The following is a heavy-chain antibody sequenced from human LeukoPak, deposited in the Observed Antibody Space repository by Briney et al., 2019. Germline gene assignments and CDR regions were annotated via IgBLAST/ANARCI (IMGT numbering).Heavy chain of an antibody. Sequence: PGGALRLSCAASGFTFSSYSMNWVRQAPAKGLEWVSSISSSSSYIYYADSVKGRFTISRDNAKSSLYLQINSLRAEDTAVYYCARGPQPGRSFDIWGQGTMVTVSS. CDR3: ARGPQPGRSFDI. J-gene: IGHJ3*02. CDR2: ISSSSSYI. V-gene: IGHV3-21*01. D-gene: IGHD1-1*01. CDR1: GFTFSSYS.